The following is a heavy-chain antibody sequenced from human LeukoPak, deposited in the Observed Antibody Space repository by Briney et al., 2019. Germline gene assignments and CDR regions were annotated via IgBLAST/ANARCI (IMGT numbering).Heavy chain of an antibody. CDR3: VKGQELDDGVFDS. CDR1: GFTFSSYE. Sequence: PGGSLRLSCAASGFTFSSYEMNWVRQAPGKGLEWVSTIRSNGDTAYNADSVRGRFAISRDNSKNGLFLQMNSLRVEDTARYYCVKGQELDDGVFDSWGQGTLVTVSS. V-gene: IGHV3-23*01. J-gene: IGHJ4*02. D-gene: IGHD1-1*01. CDR2: IRSNGDTA.